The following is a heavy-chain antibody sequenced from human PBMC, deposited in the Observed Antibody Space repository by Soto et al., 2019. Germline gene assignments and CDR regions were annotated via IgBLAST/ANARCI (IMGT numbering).Heavy chain of an antibody. CDR3: ARESSCSSTSCYSNWFDH. Sequence: ASVKVSCKASGYTFTSYDINWVRQATGQGLEWMGWMNPNSGNTGYAQKFQGRVTMTRNTSISTAYMELSSLRSEDTAVYYCARESSCSSTSCYSNWFDHWGQRTLVTVS. CDR1: GYTFTSYD. CDR2: MNPNSGNT. D-gene: IGHD2-2*01. V-gene: IGHV1-8*01. J-gene: IGHJ5*02.